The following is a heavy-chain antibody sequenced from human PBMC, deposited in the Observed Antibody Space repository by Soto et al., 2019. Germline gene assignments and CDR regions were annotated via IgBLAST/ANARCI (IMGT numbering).Heavy chain of an antibody. CDR1: GGSISGHY. CDR2: ISYSGST. CDR3: GRDVGLQHATGYYDFWSGKNSCFDP. Sequence: PSETLSLTCTVSGGSISGHYWSWIRQPPGKGLQYIGYISYSGSTNYNPSLKSRVTISVDTSNNQFSLRLSSVTAADTAVYYCGRDVGLQHATGYYDFWSGKNSCFDPCGQRIMVTVSS. J-gene: IGHJ5*02. V-gene: IGHV4-59*11. D-gene: IGHD3-3*01.